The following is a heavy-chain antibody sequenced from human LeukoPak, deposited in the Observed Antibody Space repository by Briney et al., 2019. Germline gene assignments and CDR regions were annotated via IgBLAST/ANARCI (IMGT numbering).Heavy chain of an antibody. CDR1: GYTFTSYD. D-gene: IGHD5-24*01. CDR3: ARVAAMAAYYYYYYMDV. Sequence: ASVKVSCKASGYTFTSYDINWVRQATGQGLEWMGWMNPNSGNTGYAQKFQGGVTMTRNTSISTAYMELSSLRSEDTAVYYCARVAAMAAYYYYYYMDVWGKGTTVTVSS. CDR2: MNPNSGNT. J-gene: IGHJ6*03. V-gene: IGHV1-8*01.